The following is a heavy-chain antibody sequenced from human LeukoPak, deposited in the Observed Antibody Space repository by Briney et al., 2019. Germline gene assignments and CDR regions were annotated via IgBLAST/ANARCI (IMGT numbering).Heavy chain of an antibody. V-gene: IGHV1-2*02. D-gene: IGHD3-3*01. J-gene: IGHJ4*02. CDR2: INPNSGGT. CDR3: ARGLEWLLYYFDY. Sequence: ASVKVSCKASGYAFTGYYMHWVRQAPGQGLEWMGWINPNSGGTNYAQKFQGRVTMTRDTSISTAYMELSRLRSDDTAVYYCARGLEWLLYYFDYWGQGTLITVSS. CDR1: GYAFTGYY.